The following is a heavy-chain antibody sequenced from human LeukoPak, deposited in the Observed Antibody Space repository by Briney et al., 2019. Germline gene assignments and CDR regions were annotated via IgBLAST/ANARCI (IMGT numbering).Heavy chain of an antibody. D-gene: IGHD6-13*01. Sequence: GGSLRLSCAASGFTFTTYCMAWVRLAPGKGLEWVANIQQDGSAKYYMDSVKGRFTISRDNANNSLHLQMDSLRDEDTAVYYCAKIAAGVPDFWGQGTLVTVSS. CDR3: AKIAAGVPDF. J-gene: IGHJ4*02. V-gene: IGHV3-7*01. CDR1: GFTFTTYC. CDR2: IQQDGSAK.